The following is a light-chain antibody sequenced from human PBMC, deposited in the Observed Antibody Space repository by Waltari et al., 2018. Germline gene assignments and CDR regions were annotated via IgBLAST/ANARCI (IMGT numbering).Light chain of an antibody. CDR3: GSYTGSTTWV. J-gene: IGLJ3*02. V-gene: IGLV2-14*01. CDR1: TSYPGCYNS. CDR2: DVS. Sequence: QSALTQPASVSGSPGQSIPISCTGTTSYPGCYNSFSWYQPRPGKAPKLLIFDVSNRPSGVSNRFSGSKSGNTASLTISGLQAEDEAAYYCGSYTGSTTWVFGGGTKLTVL.